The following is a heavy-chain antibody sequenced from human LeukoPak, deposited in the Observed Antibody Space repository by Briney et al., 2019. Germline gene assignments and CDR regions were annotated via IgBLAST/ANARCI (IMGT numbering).Heavy chain of an antibody. D-gene: IGHD3-10*01. J-gene: IGHJ4*02. CDR3: ARDGAARGSGSFGD. CDR2: IKKDGSEK. Sequence: GGSLRLSCAASGFTFSGYWMSWVRQAPGKGLEWVANIKKDGSEKFYLESVKGRFTISRDNVRNSLFLQMNSLTVEDTARYFCARDGAARGSGSFGDWGQGTLVIVSS. V-gene: IGHV3-7*03. CDR1: GFTFSGYW.